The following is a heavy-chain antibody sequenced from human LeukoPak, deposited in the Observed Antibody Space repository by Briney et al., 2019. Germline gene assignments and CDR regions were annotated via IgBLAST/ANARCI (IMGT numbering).Heavy chain of an antibody. Sequence: SETLSLTCAVSGYSISSGYYWGWIRQPPVKGLEWIGSIYHSGSTNYNPSLKSRVTISLDTSKNQFSLKLSSVTAADTAVYYCARGPTVTTSSLDYWGQGTLVTVSS. CDR2: IYHSGST. D-gene: IGHD4-11*01. CDR1: GYSISSGYY. CDR3: ARGPTVTTSSLDY. V-gene: IGHV4-38-2*01. J-gene: IGHJ4*02.